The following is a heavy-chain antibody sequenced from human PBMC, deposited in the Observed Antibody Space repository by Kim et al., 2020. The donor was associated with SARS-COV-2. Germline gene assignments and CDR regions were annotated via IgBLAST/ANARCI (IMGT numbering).Heavy chain of an antibody. Sequence: TEKYYVASVKGRFTISRDNAKNSLFLQMNNLKVDDTAVYYCARGRSSFDYWGRGTLLTVSA. CDR2: TEK. CDR3: ARGRSSFDY. J-gene: IGHJ4*02. V-gene: IGHV3-7*01. D-gene: IGHD1-26*01.